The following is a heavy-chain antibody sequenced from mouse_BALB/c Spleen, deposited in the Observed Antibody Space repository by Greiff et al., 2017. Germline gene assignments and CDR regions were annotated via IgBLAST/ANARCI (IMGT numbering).Heavy chain of an antibody. D-gene: IGHD1-2*01. V-gene: IGHV1-80*01. CDR1: GYAFSSYW. CDR3: ARWAITTATFAY. J-gene: IGHJ3*01. Sequence: VQLQQSGAELVRPGSSVKISCKASGYAFSSYWMNWVKQRPGQGLEWIGQIYPGDGDTNYNGKFKGKATLTADKSSSTAYMQLSSLTSEDSAVYFCARWAITTATFAYWGQGTLVTVSA. CDR2: IYPGDGDT.